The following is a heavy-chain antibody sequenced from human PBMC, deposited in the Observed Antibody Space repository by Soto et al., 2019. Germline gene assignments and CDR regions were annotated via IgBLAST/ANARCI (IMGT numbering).Heavy chain of an antibody. D-gene: IGHD2-2*01. CDR1: GFTFDDYA. Sequence: SLRLSCAASGFTFDDYAMHWVRQAPGKGLEWVSGISWNSGSIGYADSVKGRFTISRDNAKNSLYLQMNSLRAEDTAVYYCARGLDVVVPAAMGWFDPWGQGTLVTVSS. J-gene: IGHJ5*02. CDR3: ARGLDVVVPAAMGWFDP. V-gene: IGHV3-9*01. CDR2: ISWNSGSI.